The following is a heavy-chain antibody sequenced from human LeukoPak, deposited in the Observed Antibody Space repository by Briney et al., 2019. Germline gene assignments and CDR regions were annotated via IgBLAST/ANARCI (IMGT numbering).Heavy chain of an antibody. D-gene: IGHD3-22*01. Sequence: GGSLRLSCAASGFTVSSNYMSWVRQAPGKGLEWVSVIYSGGSTSPPEAVKGRFSISRRNSKNTLYLQMNSLRAEDTAVYYCAGPADYYDSSGYYYLDYWGQGTLVTVSS. CDR2: IYSGGST. CDR3: AGPADYYDSSGYYYLDY. CDR1: GFTVSSNY. J-gene: IGHJ4*02. V-gene: IGHV3-53*04.